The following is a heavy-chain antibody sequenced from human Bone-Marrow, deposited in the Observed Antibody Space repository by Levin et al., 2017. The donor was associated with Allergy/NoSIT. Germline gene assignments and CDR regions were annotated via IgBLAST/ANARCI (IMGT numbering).Heavy chain of an antibody. J-gene: IGHJ4*02. D-gene: IGHD6-6*01. V-gene: IGHV3-53*01. CDR1: GFTVSSTS. CDR2: IHSGGST. CDR3: ARWYSRSSGFDY. Sequence: ASVKVSCAASGFTVSSTSMTWVRQAPGKGLEWVSLIHSGGSTYYADSVKGRFTISRDSSEDTVHLQMNSLRAEDTAVYHCARWYSRSSGFDYWGQGTLVTVSS.